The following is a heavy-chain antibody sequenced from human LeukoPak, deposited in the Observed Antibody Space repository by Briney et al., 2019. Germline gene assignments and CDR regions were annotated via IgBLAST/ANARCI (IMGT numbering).Heavy chain of an antibody. D-gene: IGHD1-26*01. CDR1: GGTFSSYA. CDR2: ISGSGGST. V-gene: IGHV3-23*01. CDR3: ANSMGDI. J-gene: IGHJ3*02. Sequence: SSKASGGTFSSYAMSWVRQAPGKGLEWVSAISGSGGSTYYADSVKGRFTISRDNSKNTLYLQMNSLRAEDTAVYYCANSMGDIWGQGTMVTVSS.